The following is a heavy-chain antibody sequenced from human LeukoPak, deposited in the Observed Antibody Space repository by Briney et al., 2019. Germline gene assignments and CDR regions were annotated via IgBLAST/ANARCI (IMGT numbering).Heavy chain of an antibody. CDR2: IYGGAST. CDR3: ARDTPAGY. V-gene: IGHV3-66*01. CDR1: GLTFSSHA. D-gene: IGHD3-10*01. J-gene: IGHJ4*01. Sequence: GGSLTLSCPACGLTFSSHAMSWVRQAPGMGLVWVSFIYGGASTYYADSGKGRFSISRDNSKNTLYLQMNSLRAEDTDVYYCARDTPAGYWGQGTLVTVSS.